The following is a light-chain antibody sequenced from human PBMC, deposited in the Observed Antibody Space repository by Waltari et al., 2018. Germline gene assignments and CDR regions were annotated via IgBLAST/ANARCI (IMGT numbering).Light chain of an antibody. J-gene: IGLJ2*01. CDR1: SSDVGGYNY. CDR3: SSYTSSSVV. V-gene: IGLV2-14*01. CDR2: EVS. Sequence: QSALTQPASVSGSPGQLITISCTGTSSDVGGYNYASWYQQHPGKAPKLMIYEVSNRPSGVSTRFSGSKSGNTASLTISGLQAEDEADYYCSSYTSSSVVFGGGTKLTVL.